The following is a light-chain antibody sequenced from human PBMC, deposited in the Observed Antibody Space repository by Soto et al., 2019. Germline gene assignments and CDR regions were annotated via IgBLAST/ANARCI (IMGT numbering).Light chain of an antibody. CDR1: QSVGTY. J-gene: IGKJ4*01. Sequence: EIVLTQSPATLSLSPGERATLSCRASQSVGTYFAWYQQKPGQAPRLLIYDSSNRATGIPARFSGSGSGTDFNLTISSLVPEDFAVYYCQQRSDWPSTFGGGTKVEIK. V-gene: IGKV3-11*01. CDR2: DSS. CDR3: QQRSDWPST.